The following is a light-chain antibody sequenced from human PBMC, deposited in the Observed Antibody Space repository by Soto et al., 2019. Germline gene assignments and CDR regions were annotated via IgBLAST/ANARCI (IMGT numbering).Light chain of an antibody. CDR2: DVR. CDR1: SSDVGGYNY. CDR3: SSYTTISTYV. J-gene: IGLJ1*01. Sequence: ALTQPASVSGSPGQSITISCTGTSSDVGGYNYVSWYQQHPGKAPKLMIYDVRNRPSGVSNRFSGSKSVNTASLTISGLQAEDEADYYCSSYTTISTYVFGPGTKVTVL. V-gene: IGLV2-14*03.